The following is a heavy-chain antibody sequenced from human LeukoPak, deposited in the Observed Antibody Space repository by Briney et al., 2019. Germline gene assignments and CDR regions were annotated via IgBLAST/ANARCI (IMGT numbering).Heavy chain of an antibody. Sequence: GGSLRLSCAASGFTFSSYEMNWVRQAPGKGLEWVSYISSSGSTIYYADSVKGRFTISRDNAKNSLYLQMNSLTAEDTAMYYCGRDLNWGAFDIRGLGTLVTVSS. CDR3: GRDLNWGAFDI. D-gene: IGHD7-27*01. CDR1: GFTFSSYE. J-gene: IGHJ3*02. CDR2: ISSSGSTI. V-gene: IGHV3-48*03.